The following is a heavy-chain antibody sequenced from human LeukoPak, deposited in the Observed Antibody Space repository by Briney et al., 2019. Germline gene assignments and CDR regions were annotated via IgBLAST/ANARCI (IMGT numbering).Heavy chain of an antibody. V-gene: IGHV1-69*04. CDR2: IIPILGIA. CDR1: GGTFSSYA. J-gene: IGHJ5*02. D-gene: IGHD3-22*01. Sequence: SVKVSCKASGGTFSSYAISWVRQAPGQGLEWMGRIIPILGIANYAQKFQGRVTITADKSTSTAYMELSSLRSEDTAVYYCARARSPSSGYLLRDHNWFDPWGQGTLVTVSS. CDR3: ARARSPSSGYLLRDHNWFDP.